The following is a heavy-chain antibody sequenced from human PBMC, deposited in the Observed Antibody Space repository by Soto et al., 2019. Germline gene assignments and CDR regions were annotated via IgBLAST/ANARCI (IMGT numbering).Heavy chain of an antibody. CDR1: GGTFSSYA. V-gene: IGHV1-69*01. D-gene: IGHD3-22*01. CDR2: IIPIFGTA. CDR3: ARGPYYYDSSGYWPYYYYGMDV. J-gene: IGHJ6*02. Sequence: QVQLVQSGAEVKKPGSSVKVSCKASGGTFSSYAISWVRQAPGQGLEWMGGIIPIFGTANYAQKFQGRVTITADESTSTAYMELSSLRSEDTAVYYCARGPYYYDSSGYWPYYYYGMDVWGQGTMVTVSS.